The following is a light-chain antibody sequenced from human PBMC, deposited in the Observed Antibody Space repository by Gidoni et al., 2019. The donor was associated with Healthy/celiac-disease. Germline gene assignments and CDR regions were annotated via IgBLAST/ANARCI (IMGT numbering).Light chain of an antibody. Sequence: DIVLTQSPGTLSLSPGERATLSCRASQSVSSSYLAWYQQKPGQAPRLLIYGASSRATAIPDRFSGSGSGTDFPLTISRLEPEDFAVYYCQQYGSSPQTFGQGTKVEIK. CDR2: GAS. V-gene: IGKV3-20*01. CDR1: QSVSSSY. J-gene: IGKJ1*01. CDR3: QQYGSSPQT.